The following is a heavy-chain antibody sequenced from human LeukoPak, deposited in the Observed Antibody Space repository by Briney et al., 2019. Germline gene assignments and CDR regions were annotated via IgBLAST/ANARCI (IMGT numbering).Heavy chain of an antibody. CDR1: GFTFSSYG. J-gene: IGHJ4*02. CDR2: IWYDGSNK. CDR3: ASRRGGIVGDY. D-gene: IGHD2-15*01. V-gene: IGHV3-33*01. Sequence: EPGGSLRLSCAASGFTFSSYGMHWVRQAPGKGLEWVALIWYDGSNKYYADSVKGRSTISRDNSKNTVYLQMNSLRAEDTAVYYCASRRGGIVGDYWGQGTLVTVSS.